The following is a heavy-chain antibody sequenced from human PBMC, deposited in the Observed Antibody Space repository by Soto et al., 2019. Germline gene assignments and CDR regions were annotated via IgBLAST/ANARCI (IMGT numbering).Heavy chain of an antibody. CDR1: GFAFSTYW. CDR2: MNPDGSQE. D-gene: IGHD1-26*01. CDR3: ASGGWETPI. J-gene: IGHJ4*02. V-gene: IGHV3-7*03. Sequence: EVQLVESGGGLVQPGGPLRLSCAASGFAFSTYWMSWVRQAPGQGLEWVATMNPDGSQEYYVDSVKGRFTVSRDNAKKSLYLQMNSLRDEDTAVYYCASGGWETPIWGQGTPVTASS.